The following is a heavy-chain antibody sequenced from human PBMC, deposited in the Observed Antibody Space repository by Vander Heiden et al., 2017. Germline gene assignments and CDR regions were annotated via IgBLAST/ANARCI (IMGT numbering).Heavy chain of an antibody. CDR3: TTGERYTSFDI. J-gene: IGHJ3*02. V-gene: IGHV3-15*07. D-gene: IGHD3-9*01. CDR1: GFTFSTAW. CDR2: IKSKTDGGTT. Sequence: EVQLVESGGGLVKPGGSLRLSCAASGFTFSTAWMNWVRQAGGKGLEWVGRIKSKTDGGTTDYAAPVKGRFTISRDDSKNMLYLQMNSLKTEDTAVYYCTTGERYTSFDIWGQGTMVTVSS.